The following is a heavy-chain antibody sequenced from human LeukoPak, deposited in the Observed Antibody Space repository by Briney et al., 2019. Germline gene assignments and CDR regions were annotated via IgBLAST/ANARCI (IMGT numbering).Heavy chain of an antibody. J-gene: IGHJ4*02. D-gene: IGHD3-10*01. CDR1: AFTFSRYS. CDR3: ARKIYGSDNYIDY. Sequence: GGSLRLACAASAFTFSRYSMDWVRQAPGKGLEWVSSTSSSSSSYIYYADSVKARFTISRDNAKYSLYLQMNSLRAEDTALYYCARKIYGSDNYIDYWGQGTLVTVSS. V-gene: IGHV3-21*04. CDR2: TSSSSSSYI.